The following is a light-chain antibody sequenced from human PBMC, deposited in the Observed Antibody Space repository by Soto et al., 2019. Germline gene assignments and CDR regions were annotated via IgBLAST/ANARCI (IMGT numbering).Light chain of an antibody. Sequence: QSVLTQPPSVSAAPGQKVTISCSGSSANIGKNYLSWYQQLPGTAPKLLMYENNKRPSGIPDRFSGSKSGTSATLGITGLQTGEDAEYYCGTWDNSMSAGVFGGGTKLTGL. CDR2: ENN. J-gene: IGLJ2*01. V-gene: IGLV1-51*01. CDR3: GTWDNSMSAGV. CDR1: SANIGKNY.